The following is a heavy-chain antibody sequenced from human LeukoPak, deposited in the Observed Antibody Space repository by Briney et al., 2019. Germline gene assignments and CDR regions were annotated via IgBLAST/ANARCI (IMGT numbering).Heavy chain of an antibody. CDR1: GFTFSSYS. CDR2: ISSSSSYI. V-gene: IGHV3-21*01. J-gene: IGHJ4*02. Sequence: PGGSLRLSCAASGFTFSSYSMNWVRQAPGKGLEWVSSISSSSSYIYYADSVKGRFTISRDNAKNSLYLQMNSLRAEDTAVYYCARAIASNKRYHFDYWGQGTLVTVSS. CDR3: ARAIASNKRYHFDY. D-gene: IGHD2-21*01.